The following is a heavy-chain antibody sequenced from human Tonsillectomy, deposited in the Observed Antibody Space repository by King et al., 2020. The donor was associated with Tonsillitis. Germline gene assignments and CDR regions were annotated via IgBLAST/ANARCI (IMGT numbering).Heavy chain of an antibody. Sequence: HVQLQQWGAGLLKPSETLSLTCAVYGGSFSGHYWTWIRQPPGKGLEWIGEINPTGNTNYNPSLMTRVTISVDTSKNQFSLRLSSVPAADTAVYYCAREGPKRGYSYVPGAFFDYWGQGTLVTVSS. J-gene: IGHJ4*02. V-gene: IGHV4-34*01. CDR1: GGSFSGHY. CDR3: AREGPKRGYSYVPGAFFDY. D-gene: IGHD3-10*02. CDR2: INPTGNT.